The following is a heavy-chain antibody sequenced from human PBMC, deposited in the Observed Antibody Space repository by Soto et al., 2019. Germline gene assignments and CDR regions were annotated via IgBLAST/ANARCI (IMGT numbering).Heavy chain of an antibody. Sequence: GGSLRLSCAASGFTFSSYAMSWVRQAPGKGLEWVSAISGSGGSTYYADSVKGRFPISRDNSNNTLYLQMNSLRAEDTAVYYCAKMMGATTCAAANYYYYGMDVWGQGTTVTVSS. CDR3: AKMMGATTCAAANYYYYGMDV. D-gene: IGHD1-26*01. J-gene: IGHJ6*02. CDR2: ISGSGGST. CDR1: GFTFSSYA. V-gene: IGHV3-23*01.